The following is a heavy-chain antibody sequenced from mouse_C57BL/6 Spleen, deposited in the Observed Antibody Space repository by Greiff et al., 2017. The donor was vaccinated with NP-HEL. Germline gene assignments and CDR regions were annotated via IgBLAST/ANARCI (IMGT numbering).Heavy chain of an antibody. V-gene: IGHV1-18*01. CDR3: ARVPTIYYYGSSYRYFDV. J-gene: IGHJ1*03. CDR1: GYTFTDYN. CDR2: INPNNGGT. D-gene: IGHD1-1*01. Sequence: VQLQQSGPELVKPGASVKIPCKASGYTFTDYNMDWVKQSHGKSLEWIGDINPNNGGTIYNQKFKGKATLTVDKSSSTAYMELRSLTSEDTAVYYCARVPTIYYYGSSYRYFDVWGTGTTVTVSS.